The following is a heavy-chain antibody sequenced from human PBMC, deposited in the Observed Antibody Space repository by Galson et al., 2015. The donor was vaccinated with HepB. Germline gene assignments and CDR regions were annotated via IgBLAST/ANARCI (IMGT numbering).Heavy chain of an antibody. Sequence: SLRLSCAASGFTFDDFAMHWVRQAPGKGLEWVSLIWYDGINKFYADSVKGRFTISRDNSKNTLYLQMNSLRAEDTAVYYCVRDVHVVGAYFDSWGQGALVIVSS. V-gene: IGHV3-33*01. CDR3: VRDVHVVGAYFDS. D-gene: IGHD3-22*01. CDR1: GFTFDDFA. J-gene: IGHJ4*02. CDR2: IWYDGINK.